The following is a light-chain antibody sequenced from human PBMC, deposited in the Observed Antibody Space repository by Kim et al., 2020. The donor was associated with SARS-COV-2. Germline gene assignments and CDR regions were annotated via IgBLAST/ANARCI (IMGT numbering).Light chain of an antibody. Sequence: ASVKITCTLSSGNSNYAIAWHQQQPEKGPRYLMNLNSDGSHSKGDGIPDRFSGSSSGAERYLTISSLQSEDEADYYCQTWDTGIRVFGGGTQLTVL. CDR1: SGNSNYA. V-gene: IGLV4-69*01. J-gene: IGLJ3*02. CDR2: LNSDGSH. CDR3: QTWDTGIRV.